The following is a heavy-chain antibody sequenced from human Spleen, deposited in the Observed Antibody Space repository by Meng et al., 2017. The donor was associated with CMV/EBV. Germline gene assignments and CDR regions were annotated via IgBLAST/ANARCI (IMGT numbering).Heavy chain of an antibody. D-gene: IGHD4-11*01. J-gene: IGHJ6*02. CDR1: GFTFDDYG. Sequence: GESLKISCAASGFTFDDYGMSWVRQAPGKGLEWVSGINWNGGSTGYADSVKGRFTISRDNSQNTLCLQMNSLRAEDTAVYYCAKDYEYSTYLVRHYGMDVWGQGTTVTVSS. CDR3: AKDYEYSTYLVRHYGMDV. V-gene: IGHV3-20*04. CDR2: INWNGGST.